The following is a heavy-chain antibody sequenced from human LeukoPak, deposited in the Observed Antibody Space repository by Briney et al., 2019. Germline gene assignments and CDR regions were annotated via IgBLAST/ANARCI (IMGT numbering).Heavy chain of an antibody. CDR3: ARDVPLRVGTLVAATLDY. J-gene: IGHJ4*02. CDR1: GFTFSHYD. CDR2: ISISSNYI. Sequence: GGSLRLSCAASGFTFSHYDMHWVRQVPGKGLEWVSSISISSNYIYYADSVKGRFTISRDNAKNSLYLQVNSLRSEDTAVYYCARDVPLRVGTLVAATLDYRGQGTLVTVSS. V-gene: IGHV3-21*04. D-gene: IGHD2-15*01.